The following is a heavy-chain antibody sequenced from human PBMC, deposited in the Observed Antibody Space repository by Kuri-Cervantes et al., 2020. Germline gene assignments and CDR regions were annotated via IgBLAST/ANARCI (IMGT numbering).Heavy chain of an antibody. Sequence: SETLSLTCAVYGGSFSGYYWSWIRQPPGKGLEWIGSIYHSGSTYYNPSLESRVTISVDTSKNQFSLKLSSVTAADTAVYYCARASVYDSSGHYYYGMDVWGQGTTVTVSS. CDR2: IYHSGST. CDR1: GGSFSGYY. J-gene: IGHJ6*02. D-gene: IGHD3-22*01. CDR3: ARASVYDSSGHYYYGMDV. V-gene: IGHV4-34*01.